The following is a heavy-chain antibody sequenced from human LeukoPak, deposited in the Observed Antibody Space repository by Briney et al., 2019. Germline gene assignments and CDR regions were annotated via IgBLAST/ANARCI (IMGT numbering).Heavy chain of an antibody. CDR1: GFTFSSYS. J-gene: IGHJ4*02. D-gene: IGHD6-19*01. Sequence: GSLRLSCAASGFTFSSYSMNWVRQAPGKGLEWVSSISSSSSYIYYADSVKGRFTISRDNAKNSMYLQLHGLRAEDTAVYYCARAAYSSGPDYWGQGTLVTVSS. CDR3: ARAAYSSGPDY. CDR2: ISSSSSYI. V-gene: IGHV3-21*01.